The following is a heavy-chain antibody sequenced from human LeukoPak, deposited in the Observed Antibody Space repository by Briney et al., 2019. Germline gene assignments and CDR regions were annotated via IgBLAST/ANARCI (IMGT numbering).Heavy chain of an antibody. D-gene: IGHD6-19*01. CDR3: ARDRHSSGWNKRNRNWFDP. CDR1: GYTFTGYY. CDR2: INPNSGGT. J-gene: IGHJ5*02. Sequence: ASVKVSFKAAGYTFTGYYMHWVRQPPGQGLEWMGWINPNSGGTDYSQKFQVRVTMTRDTSISTDYMEMSRLRYDDTAVYYCARDRHSSGWNKRNRNWFDPWGQGTLVTVSS. V-gene: IGHV1-2*02.